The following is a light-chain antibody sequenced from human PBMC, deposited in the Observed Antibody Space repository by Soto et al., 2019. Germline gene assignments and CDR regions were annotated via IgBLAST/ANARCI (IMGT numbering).Light chain of an antibody. J-gene: IGKJ1*01. Sequence: DIQMTHSPSSLSASVGDIVTITCRASQGIRSDLGWYQQRPGKAPKRLIYAASSLQSGVPSRFSGSGSGTEFTLTISSLQPEDFATYYCLQHNSYPRTLGQGTKVDIK. CDR2: AAS. V-gene: IGKV1-17*01. CDR1: QGIRSD. CDR3: LQHNSYPRT.